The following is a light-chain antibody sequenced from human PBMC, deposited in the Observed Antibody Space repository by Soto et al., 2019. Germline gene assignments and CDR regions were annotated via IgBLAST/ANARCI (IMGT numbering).Light chain of an antibody. CDR3: QQYSISYT. Sequence: EIVVTQSPATVSSFPGDRVTLSCRASQYINTRLAWYQHRPGQAPRLLIYQTSIRAAGIPARFSASGSETDFTLTISRLEPEDFAVYYCQQYSISYTFGQGTKVDIK. V-gene: IGKV3D-11*03. J-gene: IGKJ2*01. CDR1: QYINTR. CDR2: QTS.